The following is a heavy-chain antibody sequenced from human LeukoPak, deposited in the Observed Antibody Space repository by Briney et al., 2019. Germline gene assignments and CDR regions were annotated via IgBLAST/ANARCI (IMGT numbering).Heavy chain of an antibody. V-gene: IGHV3-23*01. CDR2: ISHSGYTT. J-gene: IGHJ6*04. D-gene: IGHD3-10*02. CDR1: GFTFSNYA. CDR3: AELGITMIGGV. Sequence: GGSLRLSCAASGFTFSNYAMSWVRQAPGKGLEWVSAISHSGYTTYYADSVKGRFTISRDNAKNSLYLQMNSLRAEDTAVYYCAELGITMIGGVWGKGTTVTISS.